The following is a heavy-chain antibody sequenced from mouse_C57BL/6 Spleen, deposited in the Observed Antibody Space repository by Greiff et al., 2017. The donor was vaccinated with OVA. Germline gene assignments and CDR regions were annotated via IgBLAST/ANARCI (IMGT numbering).Heavy chain of an antibody. CDR3: ARRERAMDY. J-gene: IGHJ4*01. CDR2: INPNNGGT. Sequence: VHVKQSGPELVKPGASVKIPCKASGYTFTDYNMDWVKQSHGKSLEWIGDINPNNGGTFYNQKFKGKATLTVDKSSSTAYMELRSLTSEDTAVYYCARRERAMDYWGQGTSVTVSS. V-gene: IGHV1-18*01. CDR1: GYTFTDYN.